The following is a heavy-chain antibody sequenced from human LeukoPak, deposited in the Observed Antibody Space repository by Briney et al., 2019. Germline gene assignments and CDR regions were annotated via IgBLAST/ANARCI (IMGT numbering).Heavy chain of an antibody. D-gene: IGHD3/OR15-3a*01. J-gene: IGHJ5*02. CDR1: GGSLSSYY. CDR2: IYYSGST. CDR3: AILISVSDWFDP. V-gene: IGHV4-59*01. Sequence: SETLSLTCTVSGGSLSSYYWSWIWQPRGKGLEWIGYIYYSGSTNYNPSLKSRVTISVDTSKNQFSLKLSTVTAADTAVYYCAILISVSDWFDPWGQGTLVTVSS.